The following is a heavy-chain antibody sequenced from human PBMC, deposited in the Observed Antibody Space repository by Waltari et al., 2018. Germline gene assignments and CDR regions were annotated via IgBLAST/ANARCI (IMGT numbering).Heavy chain of an antibody. D-gene: IGHD2-2*01. V-gene: IGHV4-39*01. CDR1: GGSISGGNPF. CDR2: IPGSGNT. CDR3: ARHADRGPAICGFDS. Sequence: QLQLQESGPGLVKPSETLSLTCTFSGGSISGGNPFWDWIRQPPGEGLEWIGIIPGSGNTNYNPSLRSRVTISVDTSKNQFSLKLSSVTAADTAVYFCARHADRGPAICGFDSWGQGTLVTVSS. J-gene: IGHJ5*01.